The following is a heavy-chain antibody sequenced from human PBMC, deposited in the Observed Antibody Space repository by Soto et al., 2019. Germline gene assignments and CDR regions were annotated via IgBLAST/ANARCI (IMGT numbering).Heavy chain of an antibody. D-gene: IGHD6-19*01. CDR1: GDSVSSNSSA. CDR2: TYYRSKWYN. V-gene: IGHV6-1*01. Sequence: SQTLALPCAISGDSVSSNSSAWNFIRQSPSRGLELLGRTYYRSKWYNDYAVSVKSRITINPDTSKNQFSLQLNSVTPEDTAVYYCARADGGWYDWWYFDYWGQGTLVTVS. CDR3: ARADGGWYDWWYFDY. J-gene: IGHJ4*02.